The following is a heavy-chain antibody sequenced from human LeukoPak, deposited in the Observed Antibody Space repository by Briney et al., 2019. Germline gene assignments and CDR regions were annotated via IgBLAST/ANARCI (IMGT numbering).Heavy chain of an antibody. J-gene: IGHJ6*02. CDR2: LSGSGGST. V-gene: IGHV3-23*01. CDR1: GFTFNIYA. Sequence: GGSLRLSCAASGFTFNIYAMSWVRQAPGKGLEWVSALSGSGGSTYYADSVKGRFTISRDNSKNTLYLQMNSLRAEDTAVYYCARYRWQQLVPYYYGMDVWGQGTTVTVSS. D-gene: IGHD6-13*01. CDR3: ARYRWQQLVPYYYGMDV.